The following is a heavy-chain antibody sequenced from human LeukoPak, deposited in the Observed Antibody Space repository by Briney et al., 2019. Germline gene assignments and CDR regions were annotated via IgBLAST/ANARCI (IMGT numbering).Heavy chain of an antibody. V-gene: IGHV3-30*04. Sequence: QPGRSLRLSCAASGFTFSSYAMHWVRQAPGKGLEWGAVISYDGSNKYYADSVKGRFTISRDNSKNTLYLQMNSLRAEDTAVYYCARGGKWELRAALDYWGQGTLVTVSS. CDR2: ISYDGSNK. D-gene: IGHD1-26*01. J-gene: IGHJ4*02. CDR3: ARGGKWELRAALDY. CDR1: GFTFSSYA.